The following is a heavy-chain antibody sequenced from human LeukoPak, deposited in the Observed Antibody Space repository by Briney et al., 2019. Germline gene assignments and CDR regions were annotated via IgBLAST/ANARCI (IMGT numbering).Heavy chain of an antibody. Sequence: PSQTLSLTCTVSGGSISSGGYYWSWIRQHPGKGLEWIGYIYYSGSTNYNPSLKSRVTISVDTSKNQLSLKLSSVTAADTAVYYCARRNYSGRWYGWFDPWGQGTLVTVSS. CDR1: GGSISSGGYY. J-gene: IGHJ5*02. CDR3: ARRNYSGRWYGWFDP. D-gene: IGHD6-19*01. CDR2: IYYSGST. V-gene: IGHV4-31*03.